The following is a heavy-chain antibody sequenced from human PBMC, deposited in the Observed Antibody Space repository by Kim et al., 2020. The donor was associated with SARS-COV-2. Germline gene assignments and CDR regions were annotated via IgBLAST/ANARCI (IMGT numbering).Heavy chain of an antibody. CDR2: IYPGDSDT. CDR1: GYSFTSYW. CDR3: ARLARFGEGGPYYGMDV. J-gene: IGHJ6*02. V-gene: IGHV5-51*01. Sequence: GESLQISCKGSGYSFTSYWIDWVRQMPGKGLEWMGIIYPGDSDTRYSPSFQGQVTISADKSISTAYLQWSSLKASDTAMYYCARLARFGEGGPYYGMDVWGQGTTVTVSS. D-gene: IGHD3-10*01.